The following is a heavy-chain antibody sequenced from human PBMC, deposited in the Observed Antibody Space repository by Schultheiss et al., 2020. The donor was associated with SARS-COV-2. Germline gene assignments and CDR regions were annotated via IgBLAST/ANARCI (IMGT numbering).Heavy chain of an antibody. CDR3: ARGYDILTGYPGSSEYAFDI. CDR1: GGSISSYY. D-gene: IGHD3-9*01. CDR2: IYYSGST. J-gene: IGHJ3*02. V-gene: IGHV4-59*01. Sequence: SETLSLTCTVSGGSISSYYWSWIRQPPGKGLEWIWSIYYSGSTYYNPSLKSRVTISVDTSKNQFSLKLSSVTAADTAVYYCARGYDILTGYPGSSEYAFDIWGQGTMVTVSS.